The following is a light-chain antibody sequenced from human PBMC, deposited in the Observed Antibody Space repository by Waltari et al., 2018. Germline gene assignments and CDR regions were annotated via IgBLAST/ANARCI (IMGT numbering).Light chain of an antibody. J-gene: IGLJ1*01. V-gene: IGLV2-11*01. CDR1: SSAVCGYSY. Sequence: QSALTQPRSVSGSPGQSVTISCTGTSSAVCGYSYLSWYQQHPGKTPKLIISHVTERPSGVPDRFSGSKSGNTASLTISGLQVEDEADYYCCSFGGTHTYVFGTGTTVTVL. CDR2: HVT. CDR3: CSFGGTHTYV.